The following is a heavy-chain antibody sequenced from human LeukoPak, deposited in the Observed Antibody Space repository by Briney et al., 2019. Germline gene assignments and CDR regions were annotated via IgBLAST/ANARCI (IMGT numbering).Heavy chain of an antibody. V-gene: IGHV4-34*01. Sequence: SETLSLTCAVYGGSFSGYYWSWIRQPPGKGLEWIGEINHSGSTNYNPSLKSRVTISVDTSKNQFPLKLSSVTAADTAVYYCARGRVTMLRGVIIPYFDYWGQGTLVTVSS. D-gene: IGHD3-10*01. CDR1: GGSFSGYY. CDR2: INHSGST. J-gene: IGHJ4*02. CDR3: ARGRVTMLRGVIIPYFDY.